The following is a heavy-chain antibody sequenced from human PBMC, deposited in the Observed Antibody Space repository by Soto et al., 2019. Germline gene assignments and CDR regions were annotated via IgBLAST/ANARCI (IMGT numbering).Heavy chain of an antibody. CDR2: ISYDGSNK. CDR1: GFNFNNYG. D-gene: IGHD3-3*01. Sequence: QEQLVESGGGVVQPGESLRLSCTASGFNFNNYGMHWVRQAPGKGLEWVALISYDGSNKYYADSVKGRFTISRDSPKNTLFLQMNSLGAEDSAVYYCAKPVYDFWNCYLRTYYYGMDVWGQGTTVTVSS. J-gene: IGHJ6*02. V-gene: IGHV3-30*18. CDR3: AKPVYDFWNCYLRTYYYGMDV.